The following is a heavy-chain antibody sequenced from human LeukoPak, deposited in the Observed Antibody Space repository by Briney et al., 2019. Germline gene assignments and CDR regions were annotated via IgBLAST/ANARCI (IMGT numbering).Heavy chain of an antibody. CDR3: ARETILAVAGDF. CDR2: ISSTGITM. D-gene: IGHD6-19*01. CDR1: GFTFNRNN. V-gene: IGHV3-48*01. J-gene: IGHJ4*02. Sequence: GGSLRLSCAASGFTFNRNNMNWVRQAPGKGLEWVSYISSTGITMYYADSVKGRFTISRDNAKNSLYLQMNSLRADDTAVYYCARETILAVAGDFWGQGTLVTVSS.